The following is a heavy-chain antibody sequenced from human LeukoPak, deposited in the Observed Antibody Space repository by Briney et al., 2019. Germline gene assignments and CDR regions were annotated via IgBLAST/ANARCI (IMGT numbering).Heavy chain of an antibody. J-gene: IGHJ4*02. CDR1: EFDFSSHA. D-gene: IGHD4-17*01. Sequence: PGGPLRLSCAASEFDFSSHAMTWVCQAPGKGLEWVSAISISGSKTYYADSVKGRFTISRDNSKNTLYLQMNSLRAEDTAVYYCANEIRPNDYWGQGTQVTVSS. CDR2: ISISGSKT. V-gene: IGHV3-23*01. CDR3: ANEIRPNDY.